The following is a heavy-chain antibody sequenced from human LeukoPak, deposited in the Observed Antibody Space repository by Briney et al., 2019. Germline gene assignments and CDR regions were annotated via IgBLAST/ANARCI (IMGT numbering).Heavy chain of an antibody. V-gene: IGHV4-39*07. J-gene: IGHJ4*02. CDR1: GGSISSSSYF. CDR3: ARDQRRRSGNYFDH. Sequence: PSGTLSLTCTVSGGSISSSSYFWGWIRQSPGKGLEWIGSIFYSGSTYYNPSLKSRVTISVDTSKNQFSLKLSSVTAADTAVYYCARDQRRRSGNYFDHWGQGTLVTVSS. CDR2: IFYSGST. D-gene: IGHD6-25*01.